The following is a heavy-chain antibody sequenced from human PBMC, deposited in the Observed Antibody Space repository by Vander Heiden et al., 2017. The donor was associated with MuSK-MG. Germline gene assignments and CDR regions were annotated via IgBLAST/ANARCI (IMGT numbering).Heavy chain of an antibody. V-gene: IGHV1-2*02. J-gene: IGHJ5*02. CDR3: ASNVGAADIGGNWFDP. CDR1: GYTFTGYF. Sequence: VQLVQSGAEVKKPGASVKVSCKASGYTFTGYFIHWVRQAPGQGLEWMGWINPNSGDTNYAQKFQGRVTMTRDTSISTAYLELDRLRSDDTAVYYCASNVGAADIGGNWFDPWGQGTLVTVSS. D-gene: IGHD3-16*01. CDR2: INPNSGDT.